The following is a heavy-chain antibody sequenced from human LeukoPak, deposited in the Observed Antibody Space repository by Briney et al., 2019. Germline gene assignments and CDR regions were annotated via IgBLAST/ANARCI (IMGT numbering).Heavy chain of an antibody. Sequence: GRSLRLSCAASGFTFDDYAMHWVRQAPGKGLEWVSGISWNSGSIGYADSVKGRFTISRDNAKNSLYLQMNSLRAEDTALYYCAKALVATITWSWFDPWGRGTLVTVSS. D-gene: IGHD5-12*01. V-gene: IGHV3-9*01. J-gene: IGHJ5*02. CDR2: ISWNSGSI. CDR3: AKALVATITWSWFDP. CDR1: GFTFDDYA.